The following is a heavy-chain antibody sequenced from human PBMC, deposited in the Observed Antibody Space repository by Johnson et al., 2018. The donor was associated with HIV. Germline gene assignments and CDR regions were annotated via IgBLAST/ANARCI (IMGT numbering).Heavy chain of an antibody. CDR2: IYSGGST. CDR3: ARVLGSSRRGACDI. J-gene: IGHJ3*02. D-gene: IGHD6-6*01. Sequence: QVQLVESGGGVVQPGRSLRLSCAASGFTFSSYAMHWVRQAPGKGLEWVAVIYSGGSTYYADSVKGRFTIYNDNAKNSLYLQMNSLRAEDTAVYYCARVLGSSRRGACDIWGQGTMVTVSS. CDR1: GFTFSSYA. V-gene: IGHV3-NL1*01.